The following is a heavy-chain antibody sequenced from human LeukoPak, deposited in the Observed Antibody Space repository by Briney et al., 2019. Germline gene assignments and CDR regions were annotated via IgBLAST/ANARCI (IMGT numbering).Heavy chain of an antibody. CDR3: AKARYYDTSGNYFFDH. J-gene: IGHJ4*02. V-gene: IGHV3-23*01. Sequence: PGGSLRLSCAASGFTFSSYAMTWVRQAPGKGLEWVSVISASGATTFYADSVKGRFTISRDSSKNTLFLQMNSLTDEDTAVYYCAKARYYDTSGNYFFDHWGQGTPVSVSS. D-gene: IGHD3-22*01. CDR2: ISASGATT. CDR1: GFTFSSYA.